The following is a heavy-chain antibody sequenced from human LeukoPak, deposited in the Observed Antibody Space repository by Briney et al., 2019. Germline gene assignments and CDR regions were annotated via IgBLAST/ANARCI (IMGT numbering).Heavy chain of an antibody. D-gene: IGHD4-17*01. CDR1: GGSITNKSYY. V-gene: IGHV4-39*01. CDR2: LYYSGTT. Sequence: SETLSLTCTVSGGSITNKSYYWGWIRQPPGKGLEWMGGLYYSGTTYYNPSLKSRVTISVDTSENQFSLRLSSVTAADTAVYYCARLVSTVTQYYYYGMDVWGQGTTVTVSS. J-gene: IGHJ6*02. CDR3: ARLVSTVTQYYYYGMDV.